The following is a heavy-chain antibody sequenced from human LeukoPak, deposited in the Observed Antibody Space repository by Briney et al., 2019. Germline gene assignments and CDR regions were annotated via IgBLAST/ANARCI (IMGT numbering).Heavy chain of an antibody. Sequence: GGSLRLSCVASGLRFRSYAMNWVRQAPGKGLECISTISDDSSFTYYADSVKGRSAISRDDSKNTLYLQMNNLKVGDTAVYYCAKGRCSGVGCDSFHSWGQGALVTVSS. V-gene: IGHV3-23*01. J-gene: IGHJ4*02. CDR3: AKGRCSGVGCDSFHS. CDR2: ISDDSSFT. D-gene: IGHD2-15*01. CDR1: GLRFRSYA.